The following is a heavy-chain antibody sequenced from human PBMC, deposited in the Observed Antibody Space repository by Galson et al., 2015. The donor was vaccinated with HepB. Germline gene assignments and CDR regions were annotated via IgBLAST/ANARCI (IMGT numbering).Heavy chain of an antibody. V-gene: IGHV1-69*10. CDR2: IISILGIA. CDR3: ARTGYDFWSGYYVHNWYDP. D-gene: IGHD3-3*01. Sequence: SVKVSCKASGGTFSSYAISWVRQAPGQGLEWMGGIISILGIANYAQKFQGRVTITADKSTSTAYMELSSLRSEDTAVYYCARTGYDFWSGYYVHNWYDPWGQGTLVTVSS. J-gene: IGHJ5*02. CDR1: GGTFSSYA.